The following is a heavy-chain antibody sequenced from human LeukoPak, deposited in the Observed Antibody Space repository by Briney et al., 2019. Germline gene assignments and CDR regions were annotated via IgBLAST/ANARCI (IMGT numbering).Heavy chain of an antibody. CDR2: INQDGSEK. CDR1: GFTFSTYW. V-gene: IGHV3-7*04. J-gene: IGHJ4*02. CDR3: SGDPGDY. Sequence: PGGSLRLSCAASGFTFSTYWMSWVRLAPGKGLEWVANINQDGSEKYYVDSVKGRFSISRDNAKNSLYLQMNSLRAEDTAVYYCSGDPGDYWGQGTLVTVSS. D-gene: IGHD7-27*01.